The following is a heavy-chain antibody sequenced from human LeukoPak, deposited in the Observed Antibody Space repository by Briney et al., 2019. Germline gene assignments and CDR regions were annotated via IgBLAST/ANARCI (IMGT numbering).Heavy chain of an antibody. CDR3: AREHPDYDILTGYYPRPPDY. CDR1: VGSFSGYY. CDR2: INHRGST. V-gene: IGHV4-34*01. J-gene: IGHJ4*02. D-gene: IGHD3-9*01. Sequence: SETLSLTCAVYVGSFSGYYWSWIRQPPGKGREWIGEINHRGSTNYNPSLKSRVTISVDTPKNQFSLKLSSVTAEDTAVYYCAREHPDYDILTGYYPRPPDYWGQGTLVTVSS.